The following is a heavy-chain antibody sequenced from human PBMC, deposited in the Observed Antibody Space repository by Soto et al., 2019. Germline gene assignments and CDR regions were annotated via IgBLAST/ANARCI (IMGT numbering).Heavy chain of an antibody. J-gene: IGHJ6*02. Sequence: GGSLRLSCAASGFTFSSYAMSWVRQAPGKGLEWVSAISGSGGSTYYADSVKGRFTISRDNSKNTLYLQMNSLRAEDTAVYYCAKEDLSSTRLQYYYYYGMDVWGQGTTVTVSS. CDR2: ISGSGGST. CDR1: GFTFSSYA. D-gene: IGHD2-2*01. CDR3: AKEDLSSTRLQYYYYYGMDV. V-gene: IGHV3-23*01.